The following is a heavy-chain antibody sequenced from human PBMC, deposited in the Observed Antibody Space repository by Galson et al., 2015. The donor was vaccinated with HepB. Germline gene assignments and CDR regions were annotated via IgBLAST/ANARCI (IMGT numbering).Heavy chain of an antibody. V-gene: IGHV3-21*06. J-gene: IGHJ4*02. Sequence: SLRLSCAASGFTFSSYTMNWVRQAPGKGLEWVSSIGSTYTFMYYADSGKGRFTISRDNAQNSLFLQMNSLRVEDTAVYYCARDLGGTGTSDYWGQGTLVTVSS. CDR3: ARDLGGTGTSDY. D-gene: IGHD3-16*01. CDR1: GFTFSSYT. CDR2: IGSTYTFM.